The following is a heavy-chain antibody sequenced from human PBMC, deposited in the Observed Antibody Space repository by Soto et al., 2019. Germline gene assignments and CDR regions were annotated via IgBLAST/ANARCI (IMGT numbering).Heavy chain of an antibody. CDR1: GGSFSGYY. D-gene: IGHD5-18*01. V-gene: IGHV4-34*01. J-gene: IGHJ4*02. Sequence: SETLSLTCAVYGGSFSGYYWSWIRQPPGKGLEWIGEINHSGSTNYNPSLKSRVTISVDTSKNQFSLKLSSVTAADTAVYYCARDTDYFDYWGQGTLVTVSS. CDR3: ARDTDYFDY. CDR2: INHSGST.